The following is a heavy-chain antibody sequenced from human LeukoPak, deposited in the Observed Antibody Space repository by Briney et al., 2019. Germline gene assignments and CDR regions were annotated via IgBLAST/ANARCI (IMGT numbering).Heavy chain of an antibody. D-gene: IGHD3-22*01. J-gene: IGHJ4*02. CDR2: ISSSSSYI. CDR1: GFTFSSYS. CDR3: ARNANYYDSSGDFDY. V-gene: IGHV3-21*01. Sequence: PGGSLRLSCAASGFTFSSYSMNWVRQAPGKGLEWVSSISSSSSYIYYADSVKGRFTISRDNAKNSLYLQMNSLRAEDTAVYHCARNANYYDSSGDFDYWGQGTLVTVSS.